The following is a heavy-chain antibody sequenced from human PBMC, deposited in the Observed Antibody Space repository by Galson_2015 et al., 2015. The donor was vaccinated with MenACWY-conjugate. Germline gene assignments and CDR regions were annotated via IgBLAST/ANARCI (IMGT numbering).Heavy chain of an antibody. J-gene: IGHJ4*02. D-gene: IGHD4-17*01. CDR3: AKGVSTVPTDRLDY. Sequence: SLRLSCAASGFTLSSHWIHWVRQAPGGGLVWVSRINEDGRSTSYAASVRGRFTISRDNSKDTLYLHMNSLRVDDTAVYYCAKGVSTVPTDRLDYWGQGTLVTASS. CDR1: GFTLSSHW. CDR2: INEDGRST. V-gene: IGHV3-74*01.